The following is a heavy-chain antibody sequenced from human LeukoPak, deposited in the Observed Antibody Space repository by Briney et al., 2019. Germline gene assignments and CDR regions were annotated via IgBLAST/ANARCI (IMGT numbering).Heavy chain of an antibody. CDR2: IWYDGSNK. CDR1: GFTFSSNG. V-gene: IGHV3-33*06. J-gene: IGHJ4*02. D-gene: IGHD3-3*01. Sequence: QTGGSLRLSCAASGFTFSSNGMHWVGQAPGKGLEWVAVIWYDGSNKYYADSVKGRFTISRDNSKNTLYLQMNSLRAEDTAVYYCAQDTSGVVLTGGIDYWGQGTLVTVSS. CDR3: AQDTSGVVLTGGIDY.